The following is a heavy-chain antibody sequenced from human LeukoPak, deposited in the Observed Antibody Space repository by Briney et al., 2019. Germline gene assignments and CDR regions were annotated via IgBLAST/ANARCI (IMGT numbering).Heavy chain of an antibody. J-gene: IGHJ4*02. D-gene: IGHD3-22*01. V-gene: IGHV4-59*08. Sequence: GSLRLSCAASGFTFSDYYMSWIRQPPGKGLEWIGYIYYSGSTNYNPSLKSRVTISVDTSKNQFSLKLSSVTAADTAVYYCARQYYYDSSGYLDYWGQGTLVTVSS. CDR2: IYYSGST. CDR1: GFTFSDYY. CDR3: ARQYYYDSSGYLDY.